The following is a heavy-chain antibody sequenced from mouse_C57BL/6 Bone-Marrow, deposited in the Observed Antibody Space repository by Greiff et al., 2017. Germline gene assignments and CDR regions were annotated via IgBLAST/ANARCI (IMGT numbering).Heavy chain of an antibody. J-gene: IGHJ3*01. CDR3: ARDIGFITTVVAH. CDR1: GFTFSSYA. V-gene: IGHV5-4*01. D-gene: IGHD1-1*01. CDR2: ISDGGSYT. Sequence: EVKLMESGGGLVKPGGSLKLSCAASGFTFSSYAMSWVRQTPEKRLEWVATISDGGSYTYSPDNVKGRFTISRDNAKNNLYLQMSHLKSEDTAMYYCARDIGFITTVVAHWGQGTLVTVSA.